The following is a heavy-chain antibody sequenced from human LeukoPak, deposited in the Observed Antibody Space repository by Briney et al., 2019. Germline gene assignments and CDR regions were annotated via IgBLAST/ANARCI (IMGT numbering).Heavy chain of an antibody. V-gene: IGHV6-1*01. D-gene: IGHD2-2*01. Sequence: SQTLSPTCAISGDIVSSNSVTWNWIRQSPSRGLEWLGRTYYRSTWYNDYAVSVRGRITVNPDTSKNQFPLHLNSVTPEDTAVYYCARRLTQYDCFDPWGQGILVTVSS. CDR3: ARRLTQYDCFDP. J-gene: IGHJ5*02. CDR1: GDIVSSNSVT. CDR2: TYYRSTWYN.